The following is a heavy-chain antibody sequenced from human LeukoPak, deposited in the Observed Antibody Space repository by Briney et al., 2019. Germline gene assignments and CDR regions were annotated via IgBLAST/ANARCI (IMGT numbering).Heavy chain of an antibody. CDR1: GGSISSDY. J-gene: IGHJ6*03. D-gene: IGHD1-20*01. Sequence: SETPSLTCTVSGGSISSDYWSWIRQPPGNGLEWIGYIYYSGSTNYNPSLKSRVTISVDTSKNQFSLKLSSVTAADTAVYYCARDVAWYNWNESKMGYYYYMDVWGKGTTVTVSS. CDR2: IYYSGST. V-gene: IGHV4-59*01. CDR3: ARDVAWYNWNESKMGYYYYMDV.